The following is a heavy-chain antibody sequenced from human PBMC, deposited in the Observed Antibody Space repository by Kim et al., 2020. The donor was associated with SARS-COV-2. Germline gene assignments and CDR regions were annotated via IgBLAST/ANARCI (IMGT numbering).Heavy chain of an antibody. CDR3: ARVTRVGAINDAFNI. CDR2: INPTGGST. J-gene: IGHJ3*02. D-gene: IGHD1-26*01. V-gene: IGHV1-46*01. CDR1: GYTFTSYY. Sequence: ASVKVSCKASGYTFTSYYLHWVRQAPGQGPEWMGTINPTGGSTTYAHKFQGRVTMTRDTSTSTVYMELSSLRSEDTAVYYCARVTRVGAINDAFNIWGRGTMVTVSS.